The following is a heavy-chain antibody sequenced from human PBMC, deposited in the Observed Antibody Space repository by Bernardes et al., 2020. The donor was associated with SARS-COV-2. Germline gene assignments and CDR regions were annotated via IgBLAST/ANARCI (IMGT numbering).Heavy chain of an antibody. D-gene: IGHD1-1*01. Sequence: GGSLRLSCVASGFTFSDYWMSWARQAPGKGLEWVANIKEDGFQKYYVDSLRGRFTISRDNAKNSLYLQIDSLSAEDTAVYYCARAPNWKYRQDFFFYGMDVWGKGATVTVSS. V-gene: IGHV3-7*05. CDR2: IKEDGFQK. J-gene: IGHJ6*04. CDR1: GFTFSDYW. CDR3: ARAPNWKYRQDFFFYGMDV.